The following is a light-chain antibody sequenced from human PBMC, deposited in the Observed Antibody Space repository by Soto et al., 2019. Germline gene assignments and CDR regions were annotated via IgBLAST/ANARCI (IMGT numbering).Light chain of an antibody. CDR1: QSISSW. V-gene: IGKV1-5*01. Sequence: DIQMTQSPSTLSASVGDRVTITCRASQSISSWLAWYQQKPGKAPKLLIYDASSLESGVPSRFSGRGSGTEFSLTISSLQPDDFATYYCQQYNSYPWTFGQGTKVDSK. CDR3: QQYNSYPWT. CDR2: DAS. J-gene: IGKJ1*01.